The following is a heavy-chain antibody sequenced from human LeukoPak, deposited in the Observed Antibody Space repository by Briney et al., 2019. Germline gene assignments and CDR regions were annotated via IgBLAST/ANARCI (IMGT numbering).Heavy chain of an antibody. D-gene: IGHD2-2*01. V-gene: IGHV4-61*02. CDR2: IYTSGST. CDR1: GGSISSGSYY. CDR3: AREVQYQLHAFDI. J-gene: IGHJ3*02. Sequence: PSETLSLTCTVSGGSISSGSYYWSWIRQPAGKGLEWIGRIYTSGSTNYNPSLKSRVTISLDTSKNQFSLNLNSMTAADTAVYYCAREVQYQLHAFDIWGQGTMVTVSS.